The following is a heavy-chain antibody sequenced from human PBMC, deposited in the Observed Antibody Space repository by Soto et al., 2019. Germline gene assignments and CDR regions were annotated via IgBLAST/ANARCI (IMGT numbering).Heavy chain of an antibody. J-gene: IGHJ6*03. Sequence: ASETLSLTCTVSGGSISSCGYYWSWIRQHPGKGLEWIGYIYYSGSTYYNPSLKSRVTISVDTSKNQFSLKLSSVTAADTAVYYCARRRYRSPLGYMDVWGKGTTVTVSS. V-gene: IGHV4-31*03. D-gene: IGHD6-19*01. CDR1: GGSISSCGYY. CDR2: IYYSGST. CDR3: ARRRYRSPLGYMDV.